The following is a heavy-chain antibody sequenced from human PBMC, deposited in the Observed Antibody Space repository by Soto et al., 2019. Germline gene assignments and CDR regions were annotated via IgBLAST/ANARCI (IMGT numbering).Heavy chain of an antibody. Sequence: PGGSLRLSCTASGFTFGDYAMSWFRQAPGKGLEWVGFIRSKAYGGTTEYAASVKGRFTISRDDSKSIAYLQMNSLKTDDTAVYYCTRQIAVAGTAYWGQGTLVTVSS. CDR2: IRSKAYGGTT. CDR1: GFTFGDYA. V-gene: IGHV3-49*03. D-gene: IGHD6-19*01. CDR3: TRQIAVAGTAY. J-gene: IGHJ4*02.